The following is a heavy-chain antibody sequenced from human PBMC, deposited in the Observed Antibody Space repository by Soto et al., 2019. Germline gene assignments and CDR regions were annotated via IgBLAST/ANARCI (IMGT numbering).Heavy chain of an antibody. V-gene: IGHV4-61*01. Sequence: QVQLQESGPGLVKPSETLSLTCTVSGGSVSSTSHYWSWIRQPPGKGLEWIGYIYYTGSTTYNPSLKSRVTISVDTSKNQFSLKLNSVTAADTAVYYCARTDRYQLSCFSDYWGQGTLVTVSS. J-gene: IGHJ4*02. CDR2: IYYTGST. CDR3: ARTDRYQLSCFSDY. CDR1: GGSVSSTSHY. D-gene: IGHD2-2*01.